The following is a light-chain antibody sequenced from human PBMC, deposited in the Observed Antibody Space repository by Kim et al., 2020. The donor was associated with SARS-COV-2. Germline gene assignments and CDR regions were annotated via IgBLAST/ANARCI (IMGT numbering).Light chain of an antibody. Sequence: SATINCKSSQSVLSSSNNKNYLAWYQQKPGQPPKLFIYWVSTRASGVPDRFSGSGSGTDFTLTISSLQAEDVAVYYCQQYYSAPYTFGQGTKLEI. CDR1: QSVLSSSNNKNY. J-gene: IGKJ2*01. CDR2: WVS. CDR3: QQYYSAPYT. V-gene: IGKV4-1*01.